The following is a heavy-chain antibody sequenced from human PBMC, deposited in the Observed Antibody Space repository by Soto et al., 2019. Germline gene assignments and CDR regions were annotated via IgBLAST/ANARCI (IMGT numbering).Heavy chain of an antibody. J-gene: IGHJ4*02. Sequence: EVQLVESGGGLVQAGGSLRLSCAASGFTFNTYWLHWVRQAPGKGLVWVSRVNMDGSTTTYAESVKGRFTISRDNAKDTVYLQMDSLRDEDTAVYYCARGAKGQWLVDYWGQGTLVTVSS. CDR2: VNMDGSTT. D-gene: IGHD6-19*01. CDR1: GFTFNTYW. V-gene: IGHV3-74*01. CDR3: ARGAKGQWLVDY.